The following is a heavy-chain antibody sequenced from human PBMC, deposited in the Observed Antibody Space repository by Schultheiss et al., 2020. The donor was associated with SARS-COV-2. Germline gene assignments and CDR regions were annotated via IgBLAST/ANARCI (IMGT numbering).Heavy chain of an antibody. CDR2: ISGSGGST. V-gene: IGHV3-21*01. CDR1: GFTFSSYG. D-gene: IGHD3-22*01. J-gene: IGHJ4*02. CDR3: AKSIKSYYDSSGAFDY. Sequence: GGSLRLSCAASGFTFSSYGMHWVRQAPGKGLEWVSAISGSGGSTYYADSVKGRFTISRDNAKNSLYLQMNSLRAEDTAVYYCAKSIKSYYDSSGAFDYWGQGTLVTVSS.